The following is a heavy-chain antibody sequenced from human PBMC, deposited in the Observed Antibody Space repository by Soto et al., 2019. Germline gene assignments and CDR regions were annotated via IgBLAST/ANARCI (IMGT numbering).Heavy chain of an antibody. D-gene: IGHD3-10*01. Sequence: SVKVSWEASGGTLSRYAISWGGQAPGQRLEWMGGGIPIFGTANYAQKFQGRVTITADESTSTAYMGLSSLRSEDTAVYYCASRASITMVRGVIRGPQEYYYYGMDVWGQGTTVTVSS. V-gene: IGHV1-69*13. CDR2: GIPIFGTA. J-gene: IGHJ6*02. CDR1: GGTLSRYA. CDR3: ASRASITMVRGVIRGPQEYYYYGMDV.